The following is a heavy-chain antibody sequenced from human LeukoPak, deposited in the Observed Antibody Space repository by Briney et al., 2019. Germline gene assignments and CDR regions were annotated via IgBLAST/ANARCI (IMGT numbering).Heavy chain of an antibody. CDR2: INPSGST. CDR3: ARGRGKAMSSYYYYYYMDV. V-gene: IGHV4-34*01. Sequence: PSETLSLTCAVYGGSFSGYYWSWIRQPPGKGLEWIGEINPSGSTNYNPSLKSRVTISVDTSKNQFSLKLSSVTAADTAVYYCARGRGKAMSSYYYYYYMDVWGKGTTVTVSS. J-gene: IGHJ6*03. CDR1: GGSFSGYY. D-gene: IGHD2-2*01.